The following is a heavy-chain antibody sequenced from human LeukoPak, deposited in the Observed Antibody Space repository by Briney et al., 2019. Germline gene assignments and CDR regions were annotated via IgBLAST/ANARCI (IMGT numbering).Heavy chain of an antibody. D-gene: IGHD6-19*01. CDR2: IIPILGIA. CDR3: ASPRRDYSSGWYYFDY. V-gene: IGHV1-69*04. CDR1: GYTFTSYD. Sequence: ASVKVSCKASGYTFTSYDINWVRQAPGQGLEWMGRIIPILGIANYAQKFQGRVTITADKSTSTAYMELSSLRSEDTAVYYCASPRRDYSSGWYYFDYWGQGTLVTVSS. J-gene: IGHJ4*02.